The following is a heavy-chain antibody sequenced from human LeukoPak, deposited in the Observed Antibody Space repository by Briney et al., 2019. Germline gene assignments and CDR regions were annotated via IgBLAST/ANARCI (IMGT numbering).Heavy chain of an antibody. Sequence: ASVKVSCKASGGTFSSYAISWVRQAPGQGLEWMGWINPNSGGTNYAQKFQGRVTMTRDTSISTAYMELSRLRSDDTAVYYCARMTTVTTRSVDSDYWGQGTLVTVSS. V-gene: IGHV1-2*02. D-gene: IGHD4-11*01. CDR2: INPNSGGT. CDR1: GGTFSSYA. J-gene: IGHJ4*02. CDR3: ARMTTVTTRSVDSDY.